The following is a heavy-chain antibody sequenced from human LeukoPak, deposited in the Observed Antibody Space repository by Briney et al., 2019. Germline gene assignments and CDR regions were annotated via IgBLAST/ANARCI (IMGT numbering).Heavy chain of an antibody. CDR3: ARGSIAVAVGKYYFDY. D-gene: IGHD6-19*01. CDR2: ISSSSSYI. J-gene: IGHJ4*02. V-gene: IGHV3-21*01. CDR1: GFTFSSYS. Sequence: GGSLRLSCAASGFTFSSYSMNWVRQAPGKGLEWVSCISSSSSYIYYADSVKGRFTISRDNSKKTLYLQMNSLRAEDTAVYYCARGSIAVAVGKYYFDYWGQGALVTVSS.